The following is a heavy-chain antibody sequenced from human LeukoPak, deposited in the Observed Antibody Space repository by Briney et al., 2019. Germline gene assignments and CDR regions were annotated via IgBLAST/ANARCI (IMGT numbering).Heavy chain of an antibody. D-gene: IGHD1-20*01. Sequence: GESLKISCKGSGYSFTTYWIVWVRQVPGKGLGLMGIIYPGDSDTRYSPCFQGQVTISADKSVNTAHLQWSSLKASDTAMYYCARGGQNNWVYFDYWGQGTLVTVSS. CDR2: IYPGDSDT. CDR1: GYSFTTYW. CDR3: ARGGQNNWVYFDY. J-gene: IGHJ4*02. V-gene: IGHV5-51*01.